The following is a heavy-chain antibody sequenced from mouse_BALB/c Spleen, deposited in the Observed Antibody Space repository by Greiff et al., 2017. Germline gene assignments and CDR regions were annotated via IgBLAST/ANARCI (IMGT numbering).Heavy chain of an antibody. D-gene: IGHD2-4*01. J-gene: IGHJ4*01. CDR3: ARVMITTRGDAMDD. CDR2: IWAGGST. Sequence: VKLMESGPGLVAPSQSLSITCTVSGFSLTSYGVHWVRQPPGKGLEWLGVIWAGGSTNYNSALMSRLSISKDNSKSQVFLKMNSLQTDDTAMYYCARVMITTRGDAMDDWGQGTSVTVSS. CDR1: GFSLTSYG. V-gene: IGHV2-9*02.